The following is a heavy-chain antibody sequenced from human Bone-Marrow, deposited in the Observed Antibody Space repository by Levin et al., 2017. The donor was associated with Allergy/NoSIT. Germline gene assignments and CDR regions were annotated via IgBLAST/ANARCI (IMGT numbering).Heavy chain of an antibody. J-gene: IGHJ4*01. D-gene: IGHD2-2*01. V-gene: IGHV4-34*01. CDR2: ITHIGRT. CDR1: GGSFTNYY. CDR3: VGGRGPAARFDS. Sequence: SQTLSLTCAVYGGSFTNYYWTWIRQPPGKGLEWVGEITHIGRTYYNPSLKSRVTMSVDTPNSQFSLKLSSVTAADTAVYFCVGGRGPAARFDSWGQGTLVSVSS.